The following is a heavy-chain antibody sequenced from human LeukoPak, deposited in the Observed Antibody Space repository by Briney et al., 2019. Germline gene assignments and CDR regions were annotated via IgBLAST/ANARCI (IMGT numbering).Heavy chain of an antibody. Sequence: GGSLRLSCAAAGFIFSSYWMTWVRQAPGKGLEWVANIKQDGTEKYYVDSVKGRFTISRDNAKNSLYLQMNSLRDVDTAVYFCARPTAVTLVDAFNIWGLGTMVTVSS. V-gene: IGHV3-7*04. CDR3: ARPTAVTLVDAFNI. D-gene: IGHD4-17*01. J-gene: IGHJ3*02. CDR2: IKQDGTEK. CDR1: GFIFSSYW.